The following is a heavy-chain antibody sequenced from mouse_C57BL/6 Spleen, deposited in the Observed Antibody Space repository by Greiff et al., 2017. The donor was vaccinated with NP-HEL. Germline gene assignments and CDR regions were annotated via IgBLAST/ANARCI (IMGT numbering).Heavy chain of an antibody. CDR2: IDPETGGT. CDR3: TRGGYGNWYFDV. V-gene: IGHV1-15*01. J-gene: IGHJ1*03. D-gene: IGHD2-1*01. Sequence: VQLQQSGAELVRPGASVTLSCKASGYTFTDYEMHWVKQTPVHGLEWIGAIDPETGGTAYNQKFKGKATLTADKSSSTAYMELRSLTSEDSAVYYCTRGGYGNWYFDVWGTGTTVTVSS. CDR1: GYTFTDYE.